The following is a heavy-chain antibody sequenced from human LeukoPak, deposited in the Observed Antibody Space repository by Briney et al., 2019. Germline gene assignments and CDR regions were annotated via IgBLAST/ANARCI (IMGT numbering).Heavy chain of an antibody. Sequence: ASVKVSCKASGYTFTSYYMHWVRQAPGQGLEWMGWINPNSGGTNYAQKFQGRVTMTRDTSISTAYMELSRLRSDDTAVYYCARDRSSYYDFWSGYFAYDYYMDVWGKGTTVTVSS. CDR2: INPNSGGT. J-gene: IGHJ6*03. CDR1: GYTFTSYY. D-gene: IGHD3-3*01. CDR3: ARDRSSYYDFWSGYFAYDYYMDV. V-gene: IGHV1-2*02.